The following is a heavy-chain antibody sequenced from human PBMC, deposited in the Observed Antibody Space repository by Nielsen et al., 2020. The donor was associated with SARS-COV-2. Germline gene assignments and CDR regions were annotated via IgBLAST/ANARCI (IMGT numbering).Heavy chain of an antibody. CDR2: ITPIFDTA. V-gene: IGHV1-69*13. CDR1: GYTFSNYG. Sequence: SVKVSCKASGYTFSNYGITWVRQAPGQGLEWMGGITPIFDTAKYAQKFQDRVRITADESTRTAYMELSSLTSEDTAVYYCARATYCGGDCYATDEWGQGTLVTVSS. J-gene: IGHJ4*02. D-gene: IGHD2-21*02. CDR3: ARATYCGGDCYATDE.